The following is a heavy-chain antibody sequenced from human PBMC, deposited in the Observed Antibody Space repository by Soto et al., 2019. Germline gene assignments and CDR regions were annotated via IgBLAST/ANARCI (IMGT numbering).Heavy chain of an antibody. Sequence: QVQLQESGPGLVKPSQTLSLTCSVSGDSISRYGFYWSWIRQRPGKGLEWIGYISYSGNPYFNPSLRSRATISIDTSKNQFSLRLSSVTAADTAGYYCATRGITLYHFESWGQGSLVTVSS. CDR3: ATRGITLYHFES. V-gene: IGHV4-31*03. CDR2: ISYSGNP. J-gene: IGHJ4*02. CDR1: GDSISRYGFY. D-gene: IGHD3-10*01.